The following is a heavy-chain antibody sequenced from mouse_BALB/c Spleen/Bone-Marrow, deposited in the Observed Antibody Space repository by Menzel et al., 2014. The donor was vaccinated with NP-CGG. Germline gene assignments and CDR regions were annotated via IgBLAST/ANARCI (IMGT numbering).Heavy chain of an antibody. CDR3: TREGTFFAY. CDR2: INPSNGGT. D-gene: IGHD3-3*01. CDR1: GYTFTSYY. V-gene: IGHV1S81*02. J-gene: IGHJ3*01. Sequence: QVPLQQSGAELVKPGASVKLSCKSSGYTFTSYYMYWVKQRPGQGLEWIGGINPSNGGTNFNEKFKSKATLTVDKSSSTAYMQLSSLTSEDSAVYYCTREGTFFAYWGQGTLVTVSA.